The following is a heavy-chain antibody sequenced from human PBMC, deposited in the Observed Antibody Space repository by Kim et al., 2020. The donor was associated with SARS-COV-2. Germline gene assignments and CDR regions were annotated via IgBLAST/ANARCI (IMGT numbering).Heavy chain of an antibody. CDR2: ISGSGGST. V-gene: IGHV3-23*01. CDR1: GFTFSSYA. CDR3: AKDREGYCSSTSCYYYYYMDV. D-gene: IGHD2-2*01. Sequence: GGSLRLSCAASGFTFSSYAMSWVRQAPGKGLEWVSAISGSGGSTYYADSVKGRFTISRDNSKNTLYLQMNSLRAEDTAVYYCAKDREGYCSSTSCYYYYYMDVWGKGTTVTVSS. J-gene: IGHJ6*03.